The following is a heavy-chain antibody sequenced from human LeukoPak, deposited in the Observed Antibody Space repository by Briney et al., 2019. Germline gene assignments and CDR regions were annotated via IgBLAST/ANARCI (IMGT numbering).Heavy chain of an antibody. D-gene: IGHD3-10*02. CDR2: ISHSRST. Sequence: SETLSLTCTVSGGSISTYYWSWIRQPPGKGLEWFGEISHSRSTNYNPSTKSGVTISLDKSKNHFSLKLSAVIAADTAVYYCSRHPMYGGSLHMTSQKESARFDYWGQGTLVTVSS. V-gene: IGHV4-34*01. CDR3: SRHPMYGGSLHMTSQKESARFDY. CDR1: GGSISTYY. J-gene: IGHJ4*02.